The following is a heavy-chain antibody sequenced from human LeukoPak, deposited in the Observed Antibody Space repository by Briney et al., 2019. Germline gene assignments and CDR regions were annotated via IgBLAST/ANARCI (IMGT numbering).Heavy chain of an antibody. J-gene: IGHJ3*02. D-gene: IGHD2-21*02. CDR3: AKGEFLAYCGGDCYSHAFDI. CDR2: IYYSGST. Sequence: SETLSLTCTVSGGSISSSSYYWGWIRQPPGKGLEWIGSIYYSGSTYYNPSLKSRVTISVDTSKNQFSLKLSSVTAADTAVYYCAKGEFLAYCGGDCYSHAFDIWGQGTMVTVSS. V-gene: IGHV4-39*07. CDR1: GGSISSSSYY.